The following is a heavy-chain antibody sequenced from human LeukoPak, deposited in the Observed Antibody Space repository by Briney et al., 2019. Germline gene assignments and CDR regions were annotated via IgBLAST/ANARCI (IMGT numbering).Heavy chain of an antibody. CDR1: GFTFSNYW. CDR3: ARHGSYNFDF. D-gene: IGHD1-26*01. Sequence: GGSLRLSCAASGFTFSNYWMGWVRQAPGKGLEGVANIKEDGRQTYYVDSVKGRFTVSRDNAKNSLFLQMSSLRAEDTAMYYCARHGSYNFDFWGRGTLVTVSS. V-gene: IGHV3-7*05. J-gene: IGHJ4*02. CDR2: IKEDGRQT.